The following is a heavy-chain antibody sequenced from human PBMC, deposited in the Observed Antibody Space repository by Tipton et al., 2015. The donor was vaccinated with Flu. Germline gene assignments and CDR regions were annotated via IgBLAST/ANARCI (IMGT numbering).Heavy chain of an antibody. Sequence: SLRLSCAASGFTSSSYWMHWVRQAPGKGLVWVSRIYSDGSRTSYADSVKGRFTISRDNAKNTLYLQMNSLRAEDTAVYHCVISDYYDSSGPDYWGQGTLVTVSS. V-gene: IGHV3-74*01. CDR2: IYSDGSRT. D-gene: IGHD3-22*01. J-gene: IGHJ4*02. CDR3: VISDYYDSSGPDY. CDR1: GFTSSSYW.